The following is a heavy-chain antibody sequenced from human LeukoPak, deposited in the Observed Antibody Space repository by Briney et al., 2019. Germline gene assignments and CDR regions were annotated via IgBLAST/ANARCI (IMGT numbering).Heavy chain of an antibody. Sequence: SETLSLTCAVYGGSLSGYYWGWIRQPPGKGLQWIGEINHSGSTNYNPSLKSRVTISVDTSKNQFSLKLSSVTAADTAVYYCATSGGPINWFDPWGQGTLVTVSS. D-gene: IGHD3-10*01. CDR1: GGSLSGYY. CDR3: ATSGGPINWFDP. J-gene: IGHJ5*02. CDR2: INHSGST. V-gene: IGHV4-34*01.